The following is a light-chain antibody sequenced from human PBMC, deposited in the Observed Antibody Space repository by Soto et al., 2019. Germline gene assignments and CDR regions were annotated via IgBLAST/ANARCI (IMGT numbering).Light chain of an antibody. Sequence: DIQMTQSPSTLSASVGDRVTITCRATQSISSWLAWYQQKPGTAPNLLIYKASTLQGGVPSRFSGSGSGTKFTLTISSLQPDDSAIYYCQQYSDNWTFGQGTKVEIK. J-gene: IGKJ1*01. V-gene: IGKV1-5*03. CDR1: QSISSW. CDR2: KAS. CDR3: QQYSDNWT.